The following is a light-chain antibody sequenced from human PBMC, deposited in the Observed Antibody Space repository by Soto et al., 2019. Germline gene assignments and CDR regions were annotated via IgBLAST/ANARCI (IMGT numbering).Light chain of an antibody. J-gene: IGLJ1*01. CDR2: QVN. V-gene: IGLV2-8*01. CDR3: SSYGGSNTFV. Sequence: QSVLTQPPSASGSPGHSVTVSCTGTSSDVGGFDYGSWYQQHPGKVPKLLIYQVNSRPSGVPDRFSGSKSGNTASLNVSRLQAEDQADYYCSSYGGSNTFVFGTGTKVPVL. CDR1: SSDVGGFDY.